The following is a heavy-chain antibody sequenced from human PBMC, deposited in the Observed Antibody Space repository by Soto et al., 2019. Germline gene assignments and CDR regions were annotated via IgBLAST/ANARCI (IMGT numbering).Heavy chain of an antibody. CDR3: AKRSPYSSGWYSPIFDY. V-gene: IGHV3-23*01. J-gene: IGHJ4*02. Sequence: GGSLRLSCAASGFSFSDYAMSWVRQAPGKGLEWVSVISESGGSTHYADSVRGRFTVSRDNSKNSLSLRMNSLRDEDTAVYFCAKRSPYSSGWYSPIFDYWGQGALVTAPQ. CDR1: GFSFSDYA. D-gene: IGHD6-13*01. CDR2: ISESGGST.